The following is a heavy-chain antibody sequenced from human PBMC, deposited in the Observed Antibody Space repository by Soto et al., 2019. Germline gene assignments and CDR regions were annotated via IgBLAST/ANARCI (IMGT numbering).Heavy chain of an antibody. CDR3: ARDIIGYGGNFDY. CDR2: ISSSSSYI. Sequence: PGGSLRLSCAASGFTLSSYSMNWVRQAPGKGLEWVSSISSSSSYIYYADSVKGRFTISRDNAKNSLYLQMNSLRAEDTAVYYCARDIIGYGGNFDYWGQGTLVTVSS. J-gene: IGHJ4*02. CDR1: GFTLSSYS. D-gene: IGHD4-17*01. V-gene: IGHV3-21*01.